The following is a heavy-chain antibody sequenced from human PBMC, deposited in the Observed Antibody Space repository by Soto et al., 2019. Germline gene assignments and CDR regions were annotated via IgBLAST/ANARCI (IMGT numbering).Heavy chain of an antibody. J-gene: IGHJ4*02. D-gene: IGHD3-22*01. Sequence: QVQLQESGPGLVKPSETLSLTCAVSGDSISSYYCMWIRQRPGKGLESIGYLYYGRSANYNPSLKSRVSLSVDTSTNQCSLTLSSMTAADTAVYYCALRSMAVVPEYWGQGTLVTVSS. CDR2: LYYGRSA. V-gene: IGHV4-59*01. CDR3: ALRSMAVVPEY. CDR1: GDSISSYY.